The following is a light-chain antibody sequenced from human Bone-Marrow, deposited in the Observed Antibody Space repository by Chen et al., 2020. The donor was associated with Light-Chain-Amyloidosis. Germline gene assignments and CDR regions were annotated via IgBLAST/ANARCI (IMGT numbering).Light chain of an antibody. CDR1: SGSIASNY. Sequence: NFMLTQPHSVSESPGQTVTISCPGSSGSIASNYVQWYQQRPGSAPTTVIYEDNQRPSGVPDRFAGSIDSSSNSASLTISGLKTEDEADYYCQSYDSSNLVFGGGTKLTVL. CDR3: QSYDSSNLV. V-gene: IGLV6-57*02. J-gene: IGLJ3*02. CDR2: EDN.